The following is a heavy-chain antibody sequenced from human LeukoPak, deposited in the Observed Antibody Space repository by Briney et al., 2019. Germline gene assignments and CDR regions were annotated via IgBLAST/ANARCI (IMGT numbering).Heavy chain of an antibody. V-gene: IGHV4-31*01. J-gene: IGHJ6*02. CDR1: GGSISSGGYY. Sequence: PSQTLSLTRTVSGGSISSGGYYWSWIRQHPGKGLEWIGYIYYSGSTYYNPSLKSQVTISVDTSKTQFSVKLSSVTAADTAVYYCARIVVDTAMSQLGMDVWGQGTTVTVSS. CDR2: IYYSGST. D-gene: IGHD5-18*01. CDR3: ARIVVDTAMSQLGMDV.